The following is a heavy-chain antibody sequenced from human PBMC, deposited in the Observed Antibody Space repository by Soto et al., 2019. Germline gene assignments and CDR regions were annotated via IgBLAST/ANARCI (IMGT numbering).Heavy chain of an antibody. D-gene: IGHD1-26*01. V-gene: IGHV6-1*01. CDR1: GDSVSSSSVT. CDR3: VRLIGNSLLDF. J-gene: IGHJ4*02. CDR2: TYYRSKWYN. Sequence: SQTLSLTCAISGDSVSSSSVTWNWIRQSPSRGLEWLGRTYYRSKWYNDYAESVKSRITINPDTSKNQFSLHLNSVTPEDTAVYYCVRLIGNSLLDFWGQGTLVIVSS.